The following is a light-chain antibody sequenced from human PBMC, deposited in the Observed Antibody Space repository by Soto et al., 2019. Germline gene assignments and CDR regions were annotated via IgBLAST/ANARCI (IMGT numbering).Light chain of an antibody. Sequence: EIVMTQSPATLSASPGERATLSCRASQSVNNNLAWFQQKPGQAPRLLIYGASTGATGIPARFSGSGSGTEFTLTISSLQSEDFAVYYCQQHNNWPYTFGQGTKLEIK. CDR3: QQHNNWPYT. CDR1: QSVNNN. CDR2: GAS. J-gene: IGKJ2*01. V-gene: IGKV3-15*01.